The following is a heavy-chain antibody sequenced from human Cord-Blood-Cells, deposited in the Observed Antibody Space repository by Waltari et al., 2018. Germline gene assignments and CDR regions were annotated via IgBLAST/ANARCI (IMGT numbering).Heavy chain of an antibody. D-gene: IGHD6-6*01. J-gene: IGHJ4*02. CDR1: GYSISSGSC. CDR2: IYHSGST. V-gene: IGHV4-38-2*02. CDR3: ARGGPYSSSSFDY. Sequence: QVQLQESGPGLVKPSETLSLTCTVSGYSISSGSCRRWIRQPPGKGLEWIGSIYHSGSTYYNPSLKSRVTISVDTSKNQFSLKLSSVTAADTAVYYCARGGPYSSSSFDYWGQGTLVTVSS.